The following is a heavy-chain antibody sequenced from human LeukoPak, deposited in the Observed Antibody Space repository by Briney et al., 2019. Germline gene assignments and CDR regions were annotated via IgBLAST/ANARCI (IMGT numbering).Heavy chain of an antibody. V-gene: IGHV5-51*01. D-gene: IGHD1-1*01. Sequence: GESLKISGKGSGYSFTSSWIGWVRQMPGKGLEWMGIIYPGDSVTRYSPSFQGQVTISADKSISTAYLQWSSVKASDTAMYYCARQSDKGGLYTDYWGQGTLVTVSS. CDR3: ARQSDKGGLYTDY. CDR1: GYSFTSSW. J-gene: IGHJ4*02. CDR2: IYPGDSVT.